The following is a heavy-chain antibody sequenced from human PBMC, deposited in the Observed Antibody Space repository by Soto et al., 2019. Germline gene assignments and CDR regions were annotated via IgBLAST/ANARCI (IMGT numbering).Heavy chain of an antibody. D-gene: IGHD2-2*01. Sequence: PGGSLRLSCAASGFTFSSYAMKWVRQAPGKGLEWVAVISFDGSNKYYSDSVKGRFAISRDNAKSSVSLQMNTLRVEDTAVYYCAREDSIIIPAVSDFWGQGTLVTVSS. V-gene: IGHV3-30*09. CDR3: AREDSIIIPAVSDF. CDR2: ISFDGSNK. CDR1: GFTFSSYA. J-gene: IGHJ4*02.